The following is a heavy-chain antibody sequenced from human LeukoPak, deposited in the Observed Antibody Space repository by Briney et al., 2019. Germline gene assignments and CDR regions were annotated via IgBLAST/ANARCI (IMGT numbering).Heavy chain of an antibody. CDR1: GGSISSSSYY. J-gene: IGHJ5*02. CDR2: IYYSGST. D-gene: IGHD6-13*01. CDR3: ARIAAAGPGRFDP. Sequence: SETLSLTCTVSGGSISSSSYYWGWIRQPPGKGLEWIGSIYYSGSTYYNPSLKSRVTISVDTSKNQFSLKLSSVTAADTAVYYCARIAAAGPGRFDPWGQGTLVTVSS. V-gene: IGHV4-39*01.